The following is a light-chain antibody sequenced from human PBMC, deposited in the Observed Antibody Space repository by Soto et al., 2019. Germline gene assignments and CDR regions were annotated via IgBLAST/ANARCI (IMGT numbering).Light chain of an antibody. CDR3: ATWDDNLSGSSGV. J-gene: IGLJ3*02. CDR2: RNH. CDR1: SSDFVSNS. V-gene: IGLV1-47*01. Sequence: QSVLTQSPSASGTPGQRVTISCSAISSDFVSNSVSWYQHVPGTAPKLLISRNHQRPSGVPDRFSGSKSCTSAYLTISDLRSEDEAYYSCATWDDNLSGSSGVVGGGTKRTVL.